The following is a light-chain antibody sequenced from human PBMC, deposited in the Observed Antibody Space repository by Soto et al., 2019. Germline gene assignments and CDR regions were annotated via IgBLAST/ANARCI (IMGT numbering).Light chain of an antibody. CDR1: QSVSGS. CDR3: QQRRNWPPEVT. Sequence: EIVLTQSPATLSLSPGERATLSCRASQSVSGSLAWYQQKPGQAPRLLIYDASNRATAIPVRFSGSGSGTDFTLTISSLEPEDFAVYYCQQRRNWPPEVTFGQGTRLDNK. CDR2: DAS. V-gene: IGKV3-11*01. J-gene: IGKJ5*01.